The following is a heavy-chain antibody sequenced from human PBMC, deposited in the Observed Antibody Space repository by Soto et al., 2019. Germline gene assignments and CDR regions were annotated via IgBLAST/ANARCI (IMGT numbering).Heavy chain of an antibody. D-gene: IGHD2-8*01. J-gene: IGHJ6*02. CDR3: ASQGSNGAYAYFPMDL. V-gene: IGHV5-51*01. Sequence: GESLKISCKGSEYRFNSYWIGWVRQMPGKGLEWIGMIYPGDSDTIYSPSFEGQVTISAHKSISTAYLQWSSLKASDIATYYCASQGSNGAYAYFPMDLWGQGXTVTV. CDR2: IYPGDSDT. CDR1: EYRFNSYW.